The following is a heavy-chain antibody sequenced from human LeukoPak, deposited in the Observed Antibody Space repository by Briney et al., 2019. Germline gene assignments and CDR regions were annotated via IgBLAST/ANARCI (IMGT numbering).Heavy chain of an antibody. CDR2: IIPIFGIA. Sequence: ASVKVSCKASGGTSSSYAISWVRQAPGQGLEWMGRIIPIFGIANYAQKFQGRVTITADKSTSTAYMELSSLRSEDTAVYYCARAGSGTQDYYYGMDVWGQGTTVTVSS. J-gene: IGHJ6*02. CDR1: GGTSSSYA. V-gene: IGHV1-69*04. D-gene: IGHD3-10*01. CDR3: ARAGSGTQDYYYGMDV.